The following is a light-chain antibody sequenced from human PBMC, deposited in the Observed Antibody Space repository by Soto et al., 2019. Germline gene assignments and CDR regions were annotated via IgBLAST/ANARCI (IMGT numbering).Light chain of an antibody. J-gene: IGLJ1*01. CDR2: EVS. CDR3: SSYTTSSTRV. Sequence: VLTPPASVSWSPGQAVTISCTGTSSAVGAYDYVSWYQQPPDKAPKLRIYEVSYRPSGVSNRFSGSKSVNTATLTISGLQAEDEADYYCSSYTTSSTRVFGTGPKVTV. CDR1: SSAVGAYDY. V-gene: IGLV2-14*03.